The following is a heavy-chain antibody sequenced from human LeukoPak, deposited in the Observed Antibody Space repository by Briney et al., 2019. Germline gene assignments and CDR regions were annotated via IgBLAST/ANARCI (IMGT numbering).Heavy chain of an antibody. V-gene: IGHV1-18*01. D-gene: IGHD3-22*01. J-gene: IGHJ5*02. Sequence: VSVKVSCKASGYTFTAYGITWVRQAPGQGLEWMGWISAYNGNTNYAQKLQGRVTMTTDTSTSTAYMELRSLRSDDTAVYYCARVFPYYYDSSGYSSNWFDPWGQGTLVTVSS. CDR3: ARVFPYYYDSSGYSSNWFDP. CDR1: GYTFTAYG. CDR2: ISAYNGNT.